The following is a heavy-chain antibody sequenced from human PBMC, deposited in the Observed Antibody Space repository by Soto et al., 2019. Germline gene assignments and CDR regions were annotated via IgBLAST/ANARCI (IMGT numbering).Heavy chain of an antibody. CDR3: ARVYSGYAGVAGPYYYDGMDV. V-gene: IGHV1-46*01. CDR2: IYPSGGST. Sequence: SEKVSGKASGYTFTSYYMHWVRQAPGQGLEWMGIIYPSGGSTSYAQKFQGRVTMTRDTSTSTVYMELSSLRSEDTAVYDCARVYSGYAGVAGPYYYDGMDVWGQGTTVTVSS. J-gene: IGHJ6*02. D-gene: IGHD5-12*01. CDR1: GYTFTSYY.